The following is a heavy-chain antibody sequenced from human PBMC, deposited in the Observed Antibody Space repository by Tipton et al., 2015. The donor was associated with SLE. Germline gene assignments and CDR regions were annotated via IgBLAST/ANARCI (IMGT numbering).Heavy chain of an antibody. D-gene: IGHD2-2*02. CDR1: GGSISSYY. Sequence: TLSLTCTVSGGSISSYYWSWIRQPPGKGLEWIGYIYYSGSTNYNPSLKSRVTISVDTSKNQFSLKLSSVTAADTAVYYCARAGPYCSSTSCYTWDYWGQGTRVTVSS. J-gene: IGHJ4*02. CDR2: IYYSGST. V-gene: IGHV4-59*01. CDR3: ARAGPYCSSTSCYTWDY.